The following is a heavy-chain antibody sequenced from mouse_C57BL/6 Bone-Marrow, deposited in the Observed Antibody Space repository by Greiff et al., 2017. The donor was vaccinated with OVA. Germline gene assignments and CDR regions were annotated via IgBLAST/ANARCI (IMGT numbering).Heavy chain of an antibody. CDR3: ARDGYYVPSFAY. Sequence: DVQLVESGGGLVKPGGSLKLSCAASGFTFSSYAMSWVRQTPEKRLEWVATISDGGSYTYYPDNVKGRFTISRDNAKNNLYLQMSHLKSEDTAMYYCARDGYYVPSFAYWGQGTLVTVSA. CDR1: GFTFSSYA. CDR2: ISDGGSYT. D-gene: IGHD2-3*01. V-gene: IGHV5-4*01. J-gene: IGHJ3*01.